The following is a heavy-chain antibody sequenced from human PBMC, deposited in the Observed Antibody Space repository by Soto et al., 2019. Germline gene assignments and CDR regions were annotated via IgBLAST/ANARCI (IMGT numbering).Heavy chain of an antibody. V-gene: IGHV3-30*18. CDR2: ISYDGSNK. Sequence: GGSLRLSCAASGFTFSSYGMHWVRQAPGKGLEWVAVISYDGSNKYYADSVKGRFTISRDNSKNTLYLQMNSLRAEDTAVYYCAKQGSSVTTPVGYFDYWGQGTLVTVSS. J-gene: IGHJ4*02. CDR1: GFTFSSYG. D-gene: IGHD4-17*01. CDR3: AKQGSSVTTPVGYFDY.